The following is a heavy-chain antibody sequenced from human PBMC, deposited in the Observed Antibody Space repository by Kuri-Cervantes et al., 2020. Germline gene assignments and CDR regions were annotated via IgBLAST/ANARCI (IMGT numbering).Heavy chain of an antibody. CDR2: IKSKTDGGTT. D-gene: IGHD3-22*01. CDR1: GGSISSYY. CDR3: TLQGYYYDSSGYYSGDY. J-gene: IGHJ4*02. Sequence: ETLSLTCTVSGGSISSYYWSWVRQAPGKGLEWVGRIKSKTDGGTTDYAAPVKGRFTISRDDSKNTLYLQMNSLKTEDTAVYYCTLQGYYYDSSGYYSGDYWGQGTLVTVSS. V-gene: IGHV3-15*01.